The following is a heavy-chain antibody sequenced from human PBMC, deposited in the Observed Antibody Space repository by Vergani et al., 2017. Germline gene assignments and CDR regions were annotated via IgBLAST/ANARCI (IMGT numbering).Heavy chain of an antibody. J-gene: IGHJ6*02. CDR1: GFSFGDYP. CDR3: STVPIKDSYYDSSGLRHWYYYGMAF. Sequence: EVQLVESGGGLVQPGRSLRLSCKASGFSFGDYPMSWVRQAPGKGLEWVGFIRSKAYGGTTEYAASVKGRFSISRDDSKSIAYLQLNSLKTEDTAVYYCSTVPIKDSYYDSSGLRHWYYYGMAFWAQGTTVTVSS. CDR2: IRSKAYGGTT. D-gene: IGHD3-22*01. V-gene: IGHV3-49*04.